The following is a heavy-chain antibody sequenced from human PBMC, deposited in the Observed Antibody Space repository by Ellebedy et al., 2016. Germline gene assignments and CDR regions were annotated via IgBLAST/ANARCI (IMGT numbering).Heavy chain of an antibody. V-gene: IGHV3-21*01. J-gene: IGHJ4*02. Sequence: GESLKISCAASGFTFSVAGMTWVRQAPGKGLEWVGTIVFSGTATYYSDSVKGRFIISRDNAMNSLFPQMNSLRVEDTAVYYCARDGSEWSRDYWGQGTLVTVSS. CDR2: IVFSGTAT. CDR1: GFTFSVAG. CDR3: ARDGSEWSRDY. D-gene: IGHD3-3*01.